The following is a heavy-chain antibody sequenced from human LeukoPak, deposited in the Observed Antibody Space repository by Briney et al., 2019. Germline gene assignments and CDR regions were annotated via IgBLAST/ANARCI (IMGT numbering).Heavy chain of an antibody. Sequence: AASVKVSCKASGYTFTVYYMHWVRQAPGQGLEWMGWINPNSGGTNYAQKFQGRVTMTRDTSISTAYMELSRLRSDDTAVYYCASGSAVAGTLRRLGAFDIWGQGTMVTVSS. V-gene: IGHV1-2*02. CDR2: INPNSGGT. CDR1: GYTFTVYY. D-gene: IGHD6-19*01. J-gene: IGHJ3*02. CDR3: ASGSAVAGTLRRLGAFDI.